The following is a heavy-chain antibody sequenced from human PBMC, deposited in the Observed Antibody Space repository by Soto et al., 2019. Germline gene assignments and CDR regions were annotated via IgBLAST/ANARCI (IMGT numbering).Heavy chain of an antibody. CDR2: ISGYNGNT. Sequence: ASVKVSCKASGYTFSTYGISWVRQAPGQGLEWMGWISGYNGNTNYAQKVQDRVTMTIDTSTSTAYMEVRSLRSEDTAVYYCARVGGVGYCTNGVCYFDYWGQGTLVTVSS. CDR1: GYTFSTYG. V-gene: IGHV1-18*04. CDR3: ARVGGVGYCTNGVCYFDY. D-gene: IGHD2-8*01. J-gene: IGHJ4*02.